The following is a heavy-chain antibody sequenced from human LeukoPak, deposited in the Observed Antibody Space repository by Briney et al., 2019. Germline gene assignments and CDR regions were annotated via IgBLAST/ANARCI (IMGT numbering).Heavy chain of an antibody. CDR2: ISSSGSTI. CDR1: GFTFSDYY. D-gene: IGHD3-10*01. CDR3: AREGRAFSGSFDY. V-gene: IGHV3-11*04. Sequence: GGSLRLACAASGFTFSDYYMSWIRQAPGKGLEWVSYISSSGSTIYYADSVKVRFTISRDNAKNSLYLQMNSLRAEDTAVYYCAREGRAFSGSFDYWGQGTLVTVSS. J-gene: IGHJ4*02.